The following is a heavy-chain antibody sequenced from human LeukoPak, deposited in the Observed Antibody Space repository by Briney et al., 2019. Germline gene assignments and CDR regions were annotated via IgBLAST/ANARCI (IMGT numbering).Heavy chain of an antibody. Sequence: GGSLRLSCVASGFTFRNYAMSWVRQAPGKGLEWVSAISGSGGSTYYADSVKGRFTISRGNSKNTLYLQMNSLRAEDTAVYYCAKGAPQLVLPLDYWGQGTLVTVSS. CDR2: ISGSGGST. J-gene: IGHJ4*02. CDR1: GFTFRNYA. D-gene: IGHD2-2*01. CDR3: AKGAPQLVLPLDY. V-gene: IGHV3-23*01.